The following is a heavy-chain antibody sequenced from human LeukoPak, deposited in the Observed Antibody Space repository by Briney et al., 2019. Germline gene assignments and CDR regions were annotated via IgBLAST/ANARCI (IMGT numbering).Heavy chain of an antibody. J-gene: IGHJ4*02. D-gene: IGHD4-17*01. CDR2: IDPSDSYT. CDR3: ARQGYGEALGY. CDR1: GYTFTTYW. V-gene: IGHV5-10-1*01. Sequence: PGESLKICCKGFGYTFTTYWISWVRQMPGKGLEWMGKIDPSDSYTNYSPSFQGHVTISADKSISNAYLQWSSLKASDTAMYYCARQGYGEALGYWGQGTLVTVSS.